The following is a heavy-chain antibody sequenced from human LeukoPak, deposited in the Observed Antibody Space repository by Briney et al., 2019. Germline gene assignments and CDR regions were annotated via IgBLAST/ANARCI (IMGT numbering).Heavy chain of an antibody. CDR3: ARWYYYDSSGYYHDY. D-gene: IGHD3-22*01. CDR2: ISSSGSTI. Sequence: GGSLRLSCAASGFTFSSYDMNWVRQAPGKGLEWVSHISSSGSTIYYADSVKGRFTISRDNAKNSLYLQMNSLRAEDTAVYYCARWYYYDSSGYYHDYWGQGTLVTVSA. CDR1: GFTFSSYD. J-gene: IGHJ4*02. V-gene: IGHV3-48*03.